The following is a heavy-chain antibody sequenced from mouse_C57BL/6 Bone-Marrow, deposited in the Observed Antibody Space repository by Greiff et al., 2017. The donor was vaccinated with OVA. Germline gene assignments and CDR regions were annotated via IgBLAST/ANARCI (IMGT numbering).Heavy chain of an antibody. CDR3: TTRTYYGSSSYWYFDV. V-gene: IGHV14-4*01. J-gene: IGHJ1*03. D-gene: IGHD1-1*01. Sequence: LVESGAELVRPGASVKLSCTASGFNIKDDYMHWVKQRPEQGLEWIGWIDPENGDTEYASKFQGKATITADTSSNTAYLQLSSLTSEDTAVYYCTTRTYYGSSSYWYFDVWGTGTTVTVSS. CDR1: GFNIKDDY. CDR2: IDPENGDT.